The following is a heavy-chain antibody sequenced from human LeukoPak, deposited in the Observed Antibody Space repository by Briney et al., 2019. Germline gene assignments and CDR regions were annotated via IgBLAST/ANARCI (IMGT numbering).Heavy chain of an antibody. V-gene: IGHV4-39*07. J-gene: IGHJ4*02. CDR2: IYYSGST. CDR3: ARGSPLDYYFDY. Sequence: SETLSLTCTVSGGSISSSSYYWGWIRQPPGKGLEWIGSIYYSGSTYYNPSLKSRVTISVDTSKNQFSLRLSSVTAADTAVYYCARGSPLDYYFDYWGQGTLVTVSS. CDR1: GGSISSSSYY.